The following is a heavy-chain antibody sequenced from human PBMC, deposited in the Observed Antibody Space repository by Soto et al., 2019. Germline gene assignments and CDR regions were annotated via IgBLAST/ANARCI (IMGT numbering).Heavy chain of an antibody. J-gene: IGHJ6*02. Sequence: QVQLVESGGGVVQPGRSLRLSCAASGFTFSSYGMHWVRQAPGKGLEWVAVIWYDGSNKYYADSVKGRFTISRDNSKNTLYLQMNSLRAEDTAVYYCARDNGAAAAPGIGNYYYYYGMDVWGQGTTVTVSS. D-gene: IGHD6-13*01. V-gene: IGHV3-33*01. CDR3: ARDNGAAAAPGIGNYYYYYGMDV. CDR1: GFTFSSYG. CDR2: IWYDGSNK.